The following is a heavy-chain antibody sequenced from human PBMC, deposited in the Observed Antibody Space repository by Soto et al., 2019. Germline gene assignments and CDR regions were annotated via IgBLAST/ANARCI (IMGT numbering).Heavy chain of an antibody. J-gene: IGHJ4*02. D-gene: IGHD4-17*01. CDR1: GFTFSSYA. CDR3: ARDQSNGDYSY. V-gene: IGHV3-30-3*01. CDR2: ISYDGSNK. Sequence: QVQLVESGGGVVQPGRSLRLSCAASGFTFSSYAMHWVRQAPGKGLEWVAVISYDGSNKYYADSVKGRFTISRDNSKNPLYLHMNSLRAEDTAVYYCARDQSNGDYSYWGQGTLVTVSS.